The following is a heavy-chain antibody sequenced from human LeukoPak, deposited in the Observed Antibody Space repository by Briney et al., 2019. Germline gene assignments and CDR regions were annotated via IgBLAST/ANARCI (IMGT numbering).Heavy chain of an antibody. CDR2: ISSSSSYI. CDR3: AREDTMIHRWFDP. J-gene: IGHJ5*02. D-gene: IGHD3-22*01. CDR1: GFTFSSYS. V-gene: IGHV3-21*01. Sequence: PGGSLRLACAASGFTFSSYSMNWVRQAPGKGLEWVSSISSSSSYIYYADSVKGRFTISRDNAKNSLYLQMNSLRAEDTAVYYCAREDTMIHRWFDPWGQGTLVTVSS.